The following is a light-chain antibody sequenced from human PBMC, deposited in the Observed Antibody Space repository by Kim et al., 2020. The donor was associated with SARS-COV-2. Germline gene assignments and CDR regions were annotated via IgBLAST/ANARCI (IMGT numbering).Light chain of an antibody. CDR1: QSVGIY. CDR3: QQRSTWPR. Sequence: EIVLTQSPATLSLSPGERATLSCRACQSVGIYVAWYQQKPGQAPRLLIYDASNRATGIPARFSGSGSGTDFTLTISSLEPEDFAVYYCQQRSTWPRFGGGTKVDIK. V-gene: IGKV3-11*01. J-gene: IGKJ4*01. CDR2: DAS.